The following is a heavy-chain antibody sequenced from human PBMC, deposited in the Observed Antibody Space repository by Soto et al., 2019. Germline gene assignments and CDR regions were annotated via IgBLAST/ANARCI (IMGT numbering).Heavy chain of an antibody. V-gene: IGHV4-4*07. J-gene: IGHJ5*02. CDR2: IYATGTA. Sequence: ASETLSLTCTVSGASISGFYWSWIRKSAGKGLEWIGRIYATGTADYNPSLKSRVMMSVDTSKKQFSLKLRSVTAADTAVYYCVRDGTKTLRDWFDPWGQGISVTVSS. CDR3: VRDGTKTLRDWFDP. CDR1: GASISGFY. D-gene: IGHD1-1*01.